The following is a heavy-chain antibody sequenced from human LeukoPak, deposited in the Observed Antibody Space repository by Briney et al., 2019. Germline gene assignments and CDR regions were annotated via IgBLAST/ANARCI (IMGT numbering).Heavy chain of an antibody. V-gene: IGHV4-38-2*02. CDR3: ARAPWVGNYFEY. CDR1: GYSIISGYY. CDR2: IYPTGTT. D-gene: IGHD3-3*01. Sequence: PSETLSLTCSVSGYSIISGYYWGWVRQPPGKGLEWIGSIYPTGTTYKNPSLKSRVTISVDRSANQFSLRLSSVTAADTALYYCARAPWVGNYFEYWGQGTLVTVSS. J-gene: IGHJ4*02.